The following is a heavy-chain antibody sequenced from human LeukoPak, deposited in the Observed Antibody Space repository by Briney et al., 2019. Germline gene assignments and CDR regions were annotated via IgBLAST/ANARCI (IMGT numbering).Heavy chain of an antibody. CDR2: IYHSGST. V-gene: IGHV4-30-2*01. CDR1: GGSISSGGYS. D-gene: IGHD3-3*01. CDR3: ARGYEWLMFDY. Sequence: SETLSLTCAASGGSISSGGYSWSWIRQPPGKGLEWIGYIYHSGSTYYNPSLKSRVTISVDRSKNQFSLKLSSVTAADTAVYYCARGYEWLMFDYWGQGTLVTVSS. J-gene: IGHJ4*02.